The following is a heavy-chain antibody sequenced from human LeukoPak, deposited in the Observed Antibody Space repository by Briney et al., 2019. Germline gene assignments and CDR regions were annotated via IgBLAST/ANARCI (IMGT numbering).Heavy chain of an antibody. CDR1: GYTFTGYY. CDR2: INPSGGST. J-gene: IGHJ4*02. V-gene: IGHV1-46*01. Sequence: ASVKVSCKASGYTFTGYYMHWVRQAPGQGLEWMGIINPSGGSTSYAQKFQGRVTMTRDTSTSTVYMELSSLRSEDTAVYYCARDEHKVSYYYDSSGYYYSYWGQGTLVTVSS. D-gene: IGHD3-22*01. CDR3: ARDEHKVSYYYDSSGYYYSY.